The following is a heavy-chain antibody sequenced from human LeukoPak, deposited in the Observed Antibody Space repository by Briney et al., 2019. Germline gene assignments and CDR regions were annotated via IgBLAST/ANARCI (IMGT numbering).Heavy chain of an antibody. D-gene: IGHD3-10*01. Sequence: SETLSLTCAVYGGSFSGYYWSWLRQPPGKGLEWIGEINHSGSTNYNPSLKSRVTISVDTSKNQFSLKLSSVTAADTAVYYCARGRTPLYCYGSGSFYDYWGQGTLVTVSS. CDR2: INHSGST. CDR3: ARGRTPLYCYGSGSFYDY. J-gene: IGHJ4*02. CDR1: GGSFSGYY. V-gene: IGHV4-34*01.